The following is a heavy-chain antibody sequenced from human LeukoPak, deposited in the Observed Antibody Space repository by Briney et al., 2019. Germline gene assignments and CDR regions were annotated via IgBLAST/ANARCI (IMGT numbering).Heavy chain of an antibody. CDR3: ARAGMLDCSGGSCYQEPSDY. D-gene: IGHD2-15*01. CDR2: IKQDGSEK. J-gene: IGHJ4*02. CDR1: GFTFSSCW. Sequence: GGSLRLSCAASGFTFSSCWMNWVRQAPGKGLEWVANIKQDGSEKYYVDSVKGRFTISRDNAKNSLYLQMNSLRAEDTAVYYCARAGMLDCSGGSCYQEPSDYWGQGTLVTVSS. V-gene: IGHV3-7*01.